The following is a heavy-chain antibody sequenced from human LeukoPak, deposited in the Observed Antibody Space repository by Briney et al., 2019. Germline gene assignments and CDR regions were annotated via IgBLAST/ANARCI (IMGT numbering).Heavy chain of an antibody. Sequence: SETLSLTCAVYGGSFSGYYWSWIRQPPGKGLEWIGEINHSGSTNYNPSLKSRVTISVDTSKNQFSLKLSSVTAADTAVYYCARLSGGSYLYWGQGTLVTVSS. CDR2: INHSGST. CDR1: GGSFSGYY. D-gene: IGHD1-26*01. J-gene: IGHJ4*02. V-gene: IGHV4-34*01. CDR3: ARLSGGSYLY.